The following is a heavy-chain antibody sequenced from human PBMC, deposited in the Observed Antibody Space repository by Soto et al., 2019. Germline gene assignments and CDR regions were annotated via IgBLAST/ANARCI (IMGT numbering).Heavy chain of an antibody. CDR3: VARYCSGTTCYQVDY. CDR1: GFTFSSYA. D-gene: IGHD2-2*01. Sequence: VGSLRLSCAASGFTFSSYAIHWIRQAPGKGLEYVSAISSNGGSTYYADSVNGRFTISRDNSKDTVYLQMSSLRTEDTAVYYCVARYCSGTTCYQVDYWGQGTLVTVSS. J-gene: IGHJ4*02. CDR2: ISSNGGST. V-gene: IGHV3-64D*06.